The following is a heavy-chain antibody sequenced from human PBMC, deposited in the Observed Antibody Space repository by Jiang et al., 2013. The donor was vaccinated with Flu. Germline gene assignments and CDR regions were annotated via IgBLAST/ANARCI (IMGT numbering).Heavy chain of an antibody. J-gene: IGHJ6*04. Sequence: ETLSLTCTVSGGSISSYYWSWIRQPPGKGLEWIGYIYYSGSTNYNPSLKSRVTISVDTSKNQFSLKLSSVTAADTAVYYCARDNPAGFLDVWGKGTTVTVSS. V-gene: IGHV4-59*01. D-gene: IGHD2-2*01. CDR3: ARDNPAGFLDV. CDR2: IYYSGST. CDR1: GGSISSYY.